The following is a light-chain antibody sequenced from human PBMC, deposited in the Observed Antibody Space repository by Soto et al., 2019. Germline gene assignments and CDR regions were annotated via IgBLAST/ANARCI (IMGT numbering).Light chain of an antibody. J-gene: IGLJ2*01. CDR2: EVS. CDR1: SSDVGGYNY. V-gene: IGLV2-14*01. Sequence: QSALTQPASVSGSPGQSITISCTGTSSDVGGYNYVSWYQQHPGKAPKLMIYEVSNRPSGISNRFSGSKSGNTASLTISGLQAEDEADYYCSSYTTGRSGAFGGGTKLTVL. CDR3: SSYTTGRSGA.